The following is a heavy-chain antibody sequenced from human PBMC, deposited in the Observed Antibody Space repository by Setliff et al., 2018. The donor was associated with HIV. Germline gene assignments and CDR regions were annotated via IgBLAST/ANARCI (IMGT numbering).Heavy chain of an antibody. V-gene: IGHV4-39*07. D-gene: IGHD6-19*01. J-gene: IGHJ1*01. CDR2: IYHSRSP. CDR1: GFTFNIYS. CDR3: ARGAIAVAATTSFQH. Sequence: GSLRLSCAASGFTFNIYSMNWVRQAPGKGLEWIGSIYHSRSPYYNPSLKSPVTISVDTSKNQFSLKLRSVTVADTAVYYCARGAIAVAATTSFQHWGQGTQVTVSS.